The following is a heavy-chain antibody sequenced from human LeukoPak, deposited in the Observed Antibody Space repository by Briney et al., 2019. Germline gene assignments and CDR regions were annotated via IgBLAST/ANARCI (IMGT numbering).Heavy chain of an antibody. CDR1: GFTFSTYS. Sequence: PGGSLRLSCAASGFTFSTYSMNWVRQAPGKGLEWVSSISSCGSYIFYADSVKGRFTISRDNAKNSLYLQMNSLRAEDTAVYYCVRDKVVVVSERFDYWGRGTLVTVSS. CDR3: VRDKVVVVSERFDY. J-gene: IGHJ4*02. D-gene: IGHD2-15*01. CDR2: ISSCGSYI. V-gene: IGHV3-21*06.